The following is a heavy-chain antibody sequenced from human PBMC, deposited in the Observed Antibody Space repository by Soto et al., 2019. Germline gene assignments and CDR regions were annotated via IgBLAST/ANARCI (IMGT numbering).Heavy chain of an antibody. Sequence: PGGSLRLSCAASGFTFSSYWMSWVRQAPGKGLEWVANIKQDGSEKYYVDSVKGRFTISRDNAKNSLYLQMNSLRAEDTAVYYCATSLKLRFLEWLLPDKSGADDAFDIWGQGTMVTVSS. V-gene: IGHV3-7*01. J-gene: IGHJ3*02. CDR1: GFTFSSYW. CDR3: ATSLKLRFLEWLLPDKSGADDAFDI. CDR2: IKQDGSEK. D-gene: IGHD3-3*01.